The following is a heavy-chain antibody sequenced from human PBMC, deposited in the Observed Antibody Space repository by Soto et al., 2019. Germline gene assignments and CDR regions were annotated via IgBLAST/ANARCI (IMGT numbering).Heavy chain of an antibody. J-gene: IGHJ4*01. V-gene: IGHV3-72*01. CDR2: IRNKVNSYST. CDR1: GFTFSDHY. D-gene: IGHD2-15*01. CDR3: TTDSYIDMPIVRFDD. Sequence: GGSLRLSCAASGFTFSDHYMDWVRQAPGKGLEWVGRIRNKVNSYSTEYAASVKGRFTISRDDSKNSVYMQMNSLKTEDTAVYYCTTDSYIDMPIVRFDDWGHGTLVTVSS.